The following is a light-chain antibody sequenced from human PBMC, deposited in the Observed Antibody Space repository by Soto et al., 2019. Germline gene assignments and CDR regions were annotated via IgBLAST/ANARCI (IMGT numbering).Light chain of an antibody. V-gene: IGKV3-20*01. Sequence: EIVLTQSPGTLSLSPGERATLSCRASQSVSSSYLAWYQQKPGQAPRLLIYDASSRATGIPGRFSGSGSGTDSTLTISRLEPEDFAVYYCQQYGSSRTFGQVTKVDIK. CDR1: QSVSSSY. CDR3: QQYGSSRT. CDR2: DAS. J-gene: IGKJ1*01.